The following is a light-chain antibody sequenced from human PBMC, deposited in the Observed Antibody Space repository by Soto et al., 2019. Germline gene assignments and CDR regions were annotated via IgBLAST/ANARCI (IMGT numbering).Light chain of an antibody. CDR3: QQYNDWPPIS. V-gene: IGKV3-15*01. J-gene: IGKJ3*01. Sequence: EIVMTQSPATLSVSPGERATLSCRASQSVSNNLAWYQHKPGQAPRLLIYDASTRATGVAPRFSGSGSGTEFTLTISSLQSEDFAFYYCQQYNDWPPISFGPGTKVDIK. CDR1: QSVSNN. CDR2: DAS.